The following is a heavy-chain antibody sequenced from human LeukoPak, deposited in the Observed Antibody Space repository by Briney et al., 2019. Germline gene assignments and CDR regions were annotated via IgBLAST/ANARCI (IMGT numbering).Heavy chain of an antibody. Sequence: GGSLRLSCAASGFTFSRYSMNWVRQAPGKGLEWVSYISSSSSTVYYADSLKGRFTISRDNAKNSLYLQMNSLRDEDTAVYYCARVWGLAVAGGEIEYWGQGTLVTVSS. CDR3: ARVWGLAVAGGEIEY. V-gene: IGHV3-48*02. D-gene: IGHD6-13*01. CDR2: ISSSSSTV. CDR1: GFTFSRYS. J-gene: IGHJ4*02.